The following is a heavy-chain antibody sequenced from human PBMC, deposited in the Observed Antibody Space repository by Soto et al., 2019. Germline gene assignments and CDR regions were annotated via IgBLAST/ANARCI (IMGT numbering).Heavy chain of an antibody. CDR3: AKDSGYNYGYFRWFDP. CDR1: GGSISGDF. J-gene: IGHJ5*02. V-gene: IGHV4-59*01. Sequence: SETLSLTCTVSGGSISGDFWSWTRQPPGKGLEWIAYVSHTGTTKYNPALKSRVTISVDTSKSQFSLKLSSVTAADTAVYYCAKDSGYNYGYFRWFDPWGQGTLVTVS. D-gene: IGHD5-18*01. CDR2: VSHTGTT.